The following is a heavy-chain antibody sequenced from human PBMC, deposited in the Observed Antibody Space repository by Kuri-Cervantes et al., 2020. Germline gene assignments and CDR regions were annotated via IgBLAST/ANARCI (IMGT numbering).Heavy chain of an antibody. CDR2: ISSSSSYI. Sequence: GESLKISCAASGFTFSSYSMNWVRQAPGKGLEWVSSISSSSSYIYYADSVKGRFTISRDNSKNTLYLQMNSLRAEDTAVYYCARDFHGDYLIVPGAPSYGMDVWGQGTTVTVSS. J-gene: IGHJ6*02. CDR1: GFTFSSYS. V-gene: IGHV3-21*01. CDR3: ARDFHGDYLIVPGAPSYGMDV. D-gene: IGHD4-17*01.